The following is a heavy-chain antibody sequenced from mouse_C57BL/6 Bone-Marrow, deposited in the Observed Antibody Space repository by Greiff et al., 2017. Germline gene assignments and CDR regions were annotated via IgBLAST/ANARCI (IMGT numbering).Heavy chain of an antibody. CDR3: ARRVTTVVGYFDY. CDR2: IHPNSGST. J-gene: IGHJ2*01. CDR1: GYTFTSYW. Sequence: VQLQQPGAELVKPGASVKLSCKASGYTFTSYWMHWVKQRPGQGLEWIGMIHPNSGSTNYNEKFKSKATLTVDKSSSTAYMQLSSLTSEDSAVYYCARRVTTVVGYFDYWGKGTTLTVSS. D-gene: IGHD1-1*01. V-gene: IGHV1-64*01.